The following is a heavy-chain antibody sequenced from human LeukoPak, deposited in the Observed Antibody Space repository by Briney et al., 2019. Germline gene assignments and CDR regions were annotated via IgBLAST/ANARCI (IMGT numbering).Heavy chain of an antibody. Sequence: SGGSLRLSCLTSGFTLSTNAMSWVRQAPGKGLEWISGISGSGASTYYADSVKGRFTISRDDSRNTLYLQMNSLRGDDRAVYYCAKDVGKWESLHFFDYWGQGTLVTVSS. CDR2: ISGSGAST. J-gene: IGHJ4*02. D-gene: IGHD1-26*01. V-gene: IGHV3-23*01. CDR3: AKDVGKWESLHFFDY. CDR1: GFTLSTNA.